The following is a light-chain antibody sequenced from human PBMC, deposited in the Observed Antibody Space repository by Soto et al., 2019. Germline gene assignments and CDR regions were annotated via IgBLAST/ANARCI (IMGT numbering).Light chain of an antibody. J-gene: IGKJ5*01. CDR3: QRRNRWPLT. CDR1: ERVHSY. V-gene: IGKV3-11*01. CDR2: DAS. Sequence: EIVLTQSPATLSLSPGQRATLSCRATERVHSYLNWYQQKGGQAPRLLLYDASNRATGIPARFSGSGSGTDFTLTISSLDPEDFAVYYCQRRNRWPLTFGQGTRLEIK.